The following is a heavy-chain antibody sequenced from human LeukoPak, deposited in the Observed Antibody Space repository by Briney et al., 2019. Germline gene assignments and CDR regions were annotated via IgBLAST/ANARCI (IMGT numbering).Heavy chain of an antibody. V-gene: IGHV3-21*01. CDR1: GFTFSSYS. CDR3: ARAPGVVRGVPYYYFDY. CDR2: ISSSSSYI. J-gene: IGHJ4*02. D-gene: IGHD3-10*01. Sequence: GGSLRLSCAASGFTFSSYSMNWVRQAPGKGPEWVSSISSSSSYIYYADSVKGRFTISRDNAKNSLYLQMNSLRAEDTAVYYCARAPGVVRGVPYYYFDYWGQGTLVTVSS.